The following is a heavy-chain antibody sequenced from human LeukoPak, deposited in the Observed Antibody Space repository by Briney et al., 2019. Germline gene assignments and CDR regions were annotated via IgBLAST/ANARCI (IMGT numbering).Heavy chain of an antibody. D-gene: IGHD4-17*01. Sequence: ASVKVSCKASGYTFTSYDMHWVRQAPGQGLEWMGIINPSGGSTSYAQKFQGRVTMTRDTSTSTVYMYLSSLRSEDTAVYYCARDSLYGVVDYWGQGTLITVSS. CDR1: GYTFTSYD. CDR3: ARDSLYGVVDY. CDR2: INPSGGST. V-gene: IGHV1-46*01. J-gene: IGHJ4*02.